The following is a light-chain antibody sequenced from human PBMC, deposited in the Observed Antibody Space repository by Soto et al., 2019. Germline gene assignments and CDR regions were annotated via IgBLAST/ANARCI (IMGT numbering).Light chain of an antibody. CDR1: QTISSW. J-gene: IGKJ1*01. Sequence: DIHITQSPSTLSLAVGDRVTITCRASQTISSWLAWYQQKPGKAPKLLIYKASTLKSGVPSRFSGSGSGTEFTLTISSLQPDDFATYYCQHYNSYSEAFGQGTKVDIK. V-gene: IGKV1-5*03. CDR3: QHYNSYSEA. CDR2: KAS.